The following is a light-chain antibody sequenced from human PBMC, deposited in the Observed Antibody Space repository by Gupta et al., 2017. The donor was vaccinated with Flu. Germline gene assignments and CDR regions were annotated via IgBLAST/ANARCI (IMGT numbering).Light chain of an antibody. CDR3: PYRGT. CDR2: KTS. Sequence: DIQMTQFPSTLSASVGDRGTITCRASQSISSLLDWYQQKPGKATKILSYKTSRLKSGVRSRLSGNGSATEFTRTSNGLKSDDYDTHYGPYRGTFGQGTKLEIK. CDR1: QSISSL. V-gene: IGKV1-5*03. J-gene: IGKJ2*02.